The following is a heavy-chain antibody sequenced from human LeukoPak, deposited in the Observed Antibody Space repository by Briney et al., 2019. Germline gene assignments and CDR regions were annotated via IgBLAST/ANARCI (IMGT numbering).Heavy chain of an antibody. CDR3: AKAAGGYCSGGSCYEVD. V-gene: IGHV3-30*18. Sequence: GGSLRLSCAASGFTFSNYGMHWVRQAPGKGLEWVAVISYDGSNKYYADSVKGRFTISRDNSKNTLYLQMNSLRAEDTAVYYCAKAAGGYCSGGSCYEVDWGQGTLVTVSS. CDR2: ISYDGSNK. D-gene: IGHD2-15*01. J-gene: IGHJ4*02. CDR1: GFTFSNYG.